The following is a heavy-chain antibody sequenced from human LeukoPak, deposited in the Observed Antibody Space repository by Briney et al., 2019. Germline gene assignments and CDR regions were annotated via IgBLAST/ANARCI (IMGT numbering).Heavy chain of an antibody. D-gene: IGHD3-3*02. CDR3: ARDRLFRVGFLEWFPDY. Sequence: GRSLRLSCAASGFTFSSYAMHWVRQAPGKGLEWVAVISYDGSNKYYADSVKGRFTISRDNSKNTLYLQMNSLRAEDTAVYYCARDRLFRVGFLEWFPDYWGQGTLVTVSS. CDR2: ISYDGSNK. CDR1: GFTFSSYA. V-gene: IGHV3-30-3*01. J-gene: IGHJ4*02.